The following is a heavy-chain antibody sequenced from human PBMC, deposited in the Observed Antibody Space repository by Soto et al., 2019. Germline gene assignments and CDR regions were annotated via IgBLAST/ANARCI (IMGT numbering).Heavy chain of an antibody. J-gene: IGHJ6*01. CDR1: GYSFTSYW. Sequence: SGESLKISCKGSGYSFTSYWIGWVRQMPGKGLEWMGIIYPGDSDTRYSPSFQGQVTISADKSISTAYLQWSSLKASDTAMYYCARSTYYDFWSGYWSSAAGGHYYYGMDVWGQGTTVTVSS. CDR3: ARSTYYDFWSGYWSSAAGGHYYYGMDV. D-gene: IGHD3-3*01. V-gene: IGHV5-51*01. CDR2: IYPGDSDT.